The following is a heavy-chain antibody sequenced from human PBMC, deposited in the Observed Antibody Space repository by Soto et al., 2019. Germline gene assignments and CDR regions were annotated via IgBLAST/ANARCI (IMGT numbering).Heavy chain of an antibody. J-gene: IGHJ4*02. V-gene: IGHV5-51*01. CDR3: ARRTILGPRSRPFDY. D-gene: IGHD2-21*01. CDR1: GYSFTDYW. CDR2: IYPDDSDT. Sequence: GESLKISCKGSGYSFTDYWIGWVRQMPGKGLEWMGIIYPDDSDTRYSPSFQGQVTISADKSISTAYLQCSSLKASDTAMYYCARRTILGPRSRPFDYWGQGTLVTVSS.